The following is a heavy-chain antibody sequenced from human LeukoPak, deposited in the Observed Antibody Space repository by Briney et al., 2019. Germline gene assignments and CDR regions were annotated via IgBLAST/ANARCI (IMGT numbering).Heavy chain of an antibody. CDR2: ITVSVGYT. CDR3: ARDVGSAAANWFDP. D-gene: IGHD6-13*01. CDR1: GFTFSTYA. J-gene: IGHJ5*02. Sequence: PGGSLRLSCVASGFTFSTYAMSWVRQTPGKGLEWVSSITVSVGYTYYADSVKGRFTISRDNSKNTLYLQMNSLRAEDTAVYYCARDVGSAAANWFDPWGQGTLVTVSS. V-gene: IGHV3-23*01.